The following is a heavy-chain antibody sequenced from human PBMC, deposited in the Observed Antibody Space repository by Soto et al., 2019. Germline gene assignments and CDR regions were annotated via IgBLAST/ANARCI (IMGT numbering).Heavy chain of an antibody. V-gene: IGHV1-69*06. CDR1: GGTFSNYA. CDR3: ARVPGP. D-gene: IGHD3-10*01. J-gene: IGHJ5*02. CDR2: IIPIFGTA. Sequence: ASVKVSCKASGGTFSNYAISWVRQAPGQGLEWMGGIIPIFGTANYAQKFQGRVTISVDRSKNQFSLKLSSVTAADTAVYYCARVPGPWGQGTLVTVSS.